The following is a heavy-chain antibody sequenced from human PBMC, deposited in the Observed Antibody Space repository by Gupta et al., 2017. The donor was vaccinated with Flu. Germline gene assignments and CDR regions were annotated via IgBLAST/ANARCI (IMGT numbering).Heavy chain of an antibody. V-gene: IGHV3-48*03. CDR1: GLTFSSFE. D-gene: IGHD1-14*01. Sequence: EVRLVESGGGLVQHGGSLRLSCAASGLTFSSFELHWVRQAPGRGLEWLAYISSRSITTYYADSLRGRFTISRDNAENSLYLQMTDLRAEDTATYYCVTDAGERATSNWGRGTLVTVSS. J-gene: IGHJ4*02. CDR3: VTDAGERATSN. CDR2: ISSRSITT.